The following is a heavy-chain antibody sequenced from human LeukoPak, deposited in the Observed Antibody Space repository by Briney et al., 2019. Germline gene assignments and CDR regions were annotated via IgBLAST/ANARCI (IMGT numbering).Heavy chain of an antibody. CDR2: IFYSGRT. D-gene: IGHD6-13*01. Sequence: SETLSLTCTVSGGSISSYYWNWIRQPPGKGLEWIGYIFYSGRTSYNHSLKSRVTLSVDTSKNWFSLRLTSVTAADTAVYYCARGGDSSSYYLLFEYRGQGTLVTVSS. V-gene: IGHV4-59*01. CDR3: ARGGDSSSYYLLFEY. CDR1: GGSISSYY. J-gene: IGHJ4*02.